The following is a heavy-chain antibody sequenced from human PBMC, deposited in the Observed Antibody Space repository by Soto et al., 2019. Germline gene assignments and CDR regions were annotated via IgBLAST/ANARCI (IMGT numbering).Heavy chain of an antibody. V-gene: IGHV1-69*13. CDR2: IIPIFGTA. CDR1: GGTFSRYA. J-gene: IGHJ4*02. Sequence: GASVKVSCKASGGTFSRYAISWVRQAPGQGLEWMGGIIPIFGTANYAQKFQGRVTITADESTSTAYMELSSLRSEDTAVYYCARSDSSGYQYYFDYWGQGTLVTVSS. D-gene: IGHD3-22*01. CDR3: ARSDSSGYQYYFDY.